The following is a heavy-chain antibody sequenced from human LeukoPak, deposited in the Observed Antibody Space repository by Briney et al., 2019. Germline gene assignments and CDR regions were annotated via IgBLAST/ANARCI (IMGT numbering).Heavy chain of an antibody. V-gene: IGHV3-30*18. D-gene: IGHD4-17*01. CDR2: ISYDGSNK. Sequence: GGSLRLSCAASGFTFSSYGMHWVRQAPGKGLEWVAVISYDGSNKYYADSVKGRFTISRDNSMNTLYLQMNSLRAEDTAVYYCAKEDDYGDYSGVGYFDYWGQGTLVTVSS. J-gene: IGHJ4*02. CDR3: AKEDDYGDYSGVGYFDY. CDR1: GFTFSSYG.